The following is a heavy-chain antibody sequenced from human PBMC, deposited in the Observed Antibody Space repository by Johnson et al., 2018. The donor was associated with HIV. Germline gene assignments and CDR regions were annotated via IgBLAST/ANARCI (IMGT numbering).Heavy chain of an antibody. CDR2: INRDGSNK. J-gene: IGHJ3*02. Sequence: QVQLVESGGGVVQPGRSLRLSCAASGFTFSSYAVHWVRQAPGKGLAWVANINRDGSNKYYADSVKGRFTISRDNSKNTLYLQMNSLRAEDTAVYYCAREKIRAFDIWGQGTMVTVSS. CDR1: GFTFSSYA. CDR3: AREKIRAFDI. V-gene: IGHV3-30*04.